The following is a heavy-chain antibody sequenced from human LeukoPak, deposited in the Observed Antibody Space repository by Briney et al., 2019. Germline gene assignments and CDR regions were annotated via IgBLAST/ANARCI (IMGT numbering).Heavy chain of an antibody. D-gene: IGHD6-13*01. V-gene: IGHV1-46*01. CDR2: INPSGGST. J-gene: IGHJ4*02. Sequence: ASVKVSCKASGYTFTSYGISWVRQAPGQGLEWMGIINPSGGSTSYAQKFQGRVTMTRDTSTSTVYMELSSLRSEDTAVYYCARDIVIGAAAGIGYWGQGTLVTVSS. CDR3: ARDIVIGAAAGIGY. CDR1: GYTFTSYG.